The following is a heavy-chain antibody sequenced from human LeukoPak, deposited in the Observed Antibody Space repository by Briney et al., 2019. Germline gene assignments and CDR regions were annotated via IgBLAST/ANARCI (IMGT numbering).Heavy chain of an antibody. CDR2: ISSSSSTI. CDR3: ATSSGWYWYFDL. J-gene: IGHJ2*01. CDR1: GFTFSSYS. Sequence: PGGSLRLSCAASGFTFSSYSMNWVRQAPGKGLEWVSYISSSSSTIYYADSVKGRFTISRDNAKNSLYLQMNSLRAEDTAVYYCATSSGWYWYFDLWGRGTLVTVSS. V-gene: IGHV3-48*04. D-gene: IGHD6-19*01.